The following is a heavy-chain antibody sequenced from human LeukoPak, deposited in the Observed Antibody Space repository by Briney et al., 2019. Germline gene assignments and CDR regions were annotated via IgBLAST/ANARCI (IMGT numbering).Heavy chain of an antibody. CDR3: ARVMEASSVYYNYFDC. Sequence: KPSETLSLTCTVSGGSISSSSYYWSWIRQPPGKGLEWIGYIYYTGSTNYNPSLKSRVTTSVDTSKNQFSLKLSSVTAADTAVYYCARVMEASSVYYNYFDCWGHGTLVTVSS. V-gene: IGHV4-61*01. D-gene: IGHD3-22*01. J-gene: IGHJ4*01. CDR1: GGSISSSSYY. CDR2: IYYTGST.